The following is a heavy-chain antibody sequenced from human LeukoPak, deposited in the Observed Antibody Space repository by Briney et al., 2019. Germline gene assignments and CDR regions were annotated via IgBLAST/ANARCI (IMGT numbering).Heavy chain of an antibody. J-gene: IGHJ4*02. CDR1: GFTFSSYA. CDR3: AKRESYNRGPFDQ. V-gene: IGHV3-23*01. D-gene: IGHD2/OR15-2a*01. Sequence: PGGSLRLSCAASGFTFSSYAMSWVRQASGKGLEWVSAISGSGGSTYYADSVKGRFTISRDNSKNTLYLQMNSLRAEDTAVYYCAKRESYNRGPFDQWGQGTQVTVSS. CDR2: ISGSGGST.